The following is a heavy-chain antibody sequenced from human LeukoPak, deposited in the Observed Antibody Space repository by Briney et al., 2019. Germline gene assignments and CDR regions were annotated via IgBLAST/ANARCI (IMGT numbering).Heavy chain of an antibody. CDR1: GGSISSYY. D-gene: IGHD3-22*01. CDR3: ARLYYDSSDGI. Sequence: PSESLSLTCTVSGGSISSYYWSWIRQPAGKGLEWIGRIYTSGSTNYNPSLQSLVSISVDKSKNQVSLKLSSVTAADTAVYYCARLYYDSSDGIWGQGTMVTVSS. V-gene: IGHV4-4*07. CDR2: IYTSGST. J-gene: IGHJ3*02.